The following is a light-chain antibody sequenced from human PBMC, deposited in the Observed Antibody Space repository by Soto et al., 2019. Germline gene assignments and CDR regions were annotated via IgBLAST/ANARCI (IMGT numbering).Light chain of an antibody. CDR2: GAS. Sequence: IQINASPSSLSASVGDRVTITCRASQSISSYLNWYQQRPGKAPKVLIYGASTLQSGVPSRFSGSGSGTEFTLTISSLQPEDFATYYCQQGYSISWTFGQGTKGDI. CDR1: QSISSY. V-gene: IGKV1-39*01. CDR3: QQGYSISWT. J-gene: IGKJ1*01.